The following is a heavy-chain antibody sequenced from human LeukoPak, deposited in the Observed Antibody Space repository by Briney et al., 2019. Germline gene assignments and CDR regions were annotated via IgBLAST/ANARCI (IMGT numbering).Heavy chain of an antibody. CDR1: GFTFSSYW. V-gene: IGHV3-7*05. Sequence: GGSLRLSCAASGFTFSSYWMSWVRQAPGKGLEWVANTKQDGSEEVYVDSLKGRFTISRDNAKNSLFLQMNTLRAEDTAVYYCARDPYSSTWSYGMDVWGQGTTVTVSS. CDR2: TKQDGSEE. J-gene: IGHJ6*02. D-gene: IGHD6-6*01. CDR3: ARDPYSSTWSYGMDV.